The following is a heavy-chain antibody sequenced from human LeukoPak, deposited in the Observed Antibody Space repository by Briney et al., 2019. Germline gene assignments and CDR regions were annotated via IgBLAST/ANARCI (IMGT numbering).Heavy chain of an antibody. CDR3: ARATYDILTGYYKGRYFDY. J-gene: IGHJ4*02. D-gene: IGHD3-9*01. V-gene: IGHV1-69*04. CDR2: IIPILGIA. Sequence: SVKVSCKASGGTFSSYAISWVRQAPGQGLEWMGRIIPILGIANYAQKFQGRVTITADKSTSTAYMELSSLRSEDTAVYYCARATYDILTGYYKGRYFDYWGQGTLVTVSS. CDR1: GGTFSSYA.